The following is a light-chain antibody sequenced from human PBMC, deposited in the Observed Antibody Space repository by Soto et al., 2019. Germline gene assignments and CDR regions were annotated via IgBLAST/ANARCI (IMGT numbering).Light chain of an antibody. CDR1: QDISNY. V-gene: IGKV1-33*01. J-gene: IGKJ4*01. Sequence: DIQMTQSPSSLSASVGDRDTITCQASQDISNYLNWYQQKPGKAPKLLIYDASNLETGVPSRFSGSGTGTDFTFTISSLQPEDIATYYCQQYDNLPLTFGGGTKVEIK. CDR3: QQYDNLPLT. CDR2: DAS.